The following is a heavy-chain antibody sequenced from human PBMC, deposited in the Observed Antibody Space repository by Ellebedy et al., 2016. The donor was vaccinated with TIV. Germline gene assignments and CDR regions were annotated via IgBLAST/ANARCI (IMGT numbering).Heavy chain of an antibody. J-gene: IGHJ5*02. D-gene: IGHD6-6*01. V-gene: IGHV3-23*01. CDR1: GLTFSSYA. CDR2: STAGGDRT. CDR3: ARDLGSSSFGGGWFDP. Sequence: GESLKISXAASGLTFSSYAMSWVRQAPGKGLEWVSGSTAGGDRTYYTDSVKGRFTISRDNSKNTLFLQMNSLRDEDTAVYYCARDLGSSSFGGGWFDPWGQGTLVTVSS.